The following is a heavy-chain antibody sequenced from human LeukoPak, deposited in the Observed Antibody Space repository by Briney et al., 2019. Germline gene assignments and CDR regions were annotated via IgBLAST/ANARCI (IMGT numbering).Heavy chain of an antibody. J-gene: IGHJ4*02. V-gene: IGHV1-46*01. CDR3: GRLGYYFDY. D-gene: IGHD7-27*01. Sequence: LEWMGIINPSGGSTSYAQKFQGRVTMTRDTSTSTVYMELSSLRSEDTAVYYCGRLGYYFDYWGQGTLVTVSS. CDR2: INPSGGST.